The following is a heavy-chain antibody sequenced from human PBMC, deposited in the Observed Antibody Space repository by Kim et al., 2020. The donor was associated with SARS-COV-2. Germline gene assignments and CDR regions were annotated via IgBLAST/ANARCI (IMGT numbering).Heavy chain of an antibody. Sequence: SVKVSCKASGGTFSSYAISWVRQAPGQGLEWMGGIIPIFGTANYAQKFQGRVTITADESTSTAYMELSSLRSEDTAVYYCAIQWTNGVFSYYYMDVWGKGTTVTVSS. CDR2: IIPIFGTA. CDR1: GGTFSSYA. CDR3: AIQWTNGVFSYYYMDV. D-gene: IGHD4-17*01. J-gene: IGHJ6*03. V-gene: IGHV1-69*13.